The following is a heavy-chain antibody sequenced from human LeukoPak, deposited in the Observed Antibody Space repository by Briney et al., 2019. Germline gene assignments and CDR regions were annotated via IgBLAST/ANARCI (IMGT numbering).Heavy chain of an antibody. CDR3: VKGPTYDY. CDR2: ITSSGGST. J-gene: IGHJ4*02. Sequence: GGSLRLSCSAPGFTFSNYGMSWVRQAPGKGLQYVSAITSSGGSTNYADSVKGRFTISRDNSKNTLCLQMSSLRAEDTAVYYCVKGPTYDYWGQGTLVTVSS. CDR1: GFTFSNYG. V-gene: IGHV3-64D*06.